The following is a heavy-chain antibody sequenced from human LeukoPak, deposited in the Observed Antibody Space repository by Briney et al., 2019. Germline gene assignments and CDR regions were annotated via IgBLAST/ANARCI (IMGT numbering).Heavy chain of an antibody. V-gene: IGHV1-2*02. Sequence: ASVNASCKASGYTFTGYYMHWVRQAPGQGLEWMGWINPNSGDTKYAQKFQGRVTMTRDRSISTGYMELTRLRSDDSAVYYCARGESEETGTRPDAFDIWGQGTMVTVS. CDR1: GYTFTGYY. J-gene: IGHJ3*02. CDR3: ARGESEETGTRPDAFDI. D-gene: IGHD6-13*01. CDR2: INPNSGDT.